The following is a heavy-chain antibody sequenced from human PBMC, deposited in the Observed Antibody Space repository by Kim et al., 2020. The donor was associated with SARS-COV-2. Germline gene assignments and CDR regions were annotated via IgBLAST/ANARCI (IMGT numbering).Heavy chain of an antibody. V-gene: IGHV3-33*01. CDR2: TN. Sequence: TNYYAASVKGRFTISRNTSKKPLYLQMNSLRAEDTAVYYCAGGALGATDYWGQGTLVTVSS. D-gene: IGHD1-26*01. J-gene: IGHJ4*02. CDR3: AGGALGATDY.